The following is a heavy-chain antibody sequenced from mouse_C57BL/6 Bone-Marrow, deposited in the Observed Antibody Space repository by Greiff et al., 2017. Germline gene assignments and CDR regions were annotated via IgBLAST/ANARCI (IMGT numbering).Heavy chain of an antibody. J-gene: IGHJ2*01. CDR2: ISNGGGST. V-gene: IGHV5-12*01. CDR3: ASHYYGSSTGYFDY. CDR1: GFTFSDYY. Sequence: EVQLVESGGGLVQPGGSLKLSCAASGFTFSDYYMYWVRQTPEKRLEWVAYISNGGGSTYYPDTVKGRFTISRDNAKNTLYLQMSRLKSEDTAMYYCASHYYGSSTGYFDYWGQGTTLTVSS. D-gene: IGHD1-1*01.